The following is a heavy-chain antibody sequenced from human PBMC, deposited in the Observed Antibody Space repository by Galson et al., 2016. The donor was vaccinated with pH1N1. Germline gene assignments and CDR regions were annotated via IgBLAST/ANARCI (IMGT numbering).Heavy chain of an antibody. Sequence: SLRLSCAASGFTFRSYGMHWVRQAPGKGLEWVAFIRYDGGSKYYADSVKGRFTISRDNARDTLFLQMTSLRPDDRAVYYCAKGLGTTLYYYFYFMDVWGKGTTVTVSS. V-gene: IGHV3-30*02. CDR3: AKGLGTTLYYYFYFMDV. CDR2: IRYDGGSK. CDR1: GFTFRSYG. J-gene: IGHJ6*03. D-gene: IGHD1-26*01.